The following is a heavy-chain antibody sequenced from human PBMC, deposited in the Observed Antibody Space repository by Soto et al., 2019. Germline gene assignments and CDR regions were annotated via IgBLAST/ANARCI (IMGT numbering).Heavy chain of an antibody. J-gene: IGHJ6*02. CDR2: IYYRSKWFH. V-gene: IGHV6-1*01. CDR3: ARVHCSAGTCLDGLDF. Sequence: SQTLSLTCVTSGDSVSSNGACWNWIRQSPSRGLQWLGRIYYRSKWFHDYAASVESRMAINPDTSRNQFSLQLNYVTPEDTAVYYCARVHCSAGTCLDGLDFWGQGTTVTVS. CDR1: GDSVSSNGAC. D-gene: IGHD2-15*01.